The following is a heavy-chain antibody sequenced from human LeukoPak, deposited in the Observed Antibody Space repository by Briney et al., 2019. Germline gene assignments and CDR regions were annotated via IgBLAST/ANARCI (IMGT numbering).Heavy chain of an antibody. V-gene: IGHV4-34*01. CDR1: GGSFSGYY. CDR3: ASDSSGYYYSS. CDR2: INHSGST. J-gene: IGHJ4*02. Sequence: PSETLSLTCAVYGGSFSGYYWSWIRQPPGKGLEWIGEINHSGSTNYNPSLKSRVTISVDTSKNQFFLKLSSVTAADTAVYYCASDSSGYYYSSWGQGTLVTVSS. D-gene: IGHD3-22*01.